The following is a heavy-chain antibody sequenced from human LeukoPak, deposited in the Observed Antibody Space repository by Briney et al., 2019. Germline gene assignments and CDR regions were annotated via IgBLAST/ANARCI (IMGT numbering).Heavy chain of an antibody. CDR3: ARDRGTAVAPLFDY. D-gene: IGHD2-21*02. Sequence: GGSLRVSCAASGFTFISYAMHWVRQAQGKGLEWVAVISYDGSNKYYADSVKGRFTIPRDNSKNTLYLQMNSLRAEDTAVYYCARDRGTAVAPLFDYWGQGTLVTVSS. CDR2: ISYDGSNK. J-gene: IGHJ4*02. CDR1: GFTFISYA. V-gene: IGHV3-30*04.